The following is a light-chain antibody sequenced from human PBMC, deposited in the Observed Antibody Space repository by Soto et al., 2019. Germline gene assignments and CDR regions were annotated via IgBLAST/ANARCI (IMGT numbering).Light chain of an antibody. CDR2: AAS. Sequence: IQLTQSPSSLSASVGDRVTITCRASQGISSYLAWYQQKPGKAPKLLIYAASTLQSGVPSRFSGSGSGTDFTLTISSLQPADFATYYCQQLNSYPGTFGQGTEVEIK. CDR1: QGISSY. V-gene: IGKV1-9*01. CDR3: QQLNSYPGT. J-gene: IGKJ1*01.